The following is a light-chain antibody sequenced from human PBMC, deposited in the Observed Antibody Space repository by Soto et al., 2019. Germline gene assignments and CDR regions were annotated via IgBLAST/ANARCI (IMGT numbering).Light chain of an antibody. CDR2: DAS. CDR3: QQRSNWPT. J-gene: IGKJ4*01. V-gene: IGKV3-11*01. CDR1: QSVSSY. Sequence: EIVLTQSPATLSLSPGERATLSCRASQSVSSYLAWYQQKPGQAPRLLIYDASNRATGIPARFSGSGSGTDFTLTISSLEPEDFAVYYCQQRSNWPTFGGGTKVES.